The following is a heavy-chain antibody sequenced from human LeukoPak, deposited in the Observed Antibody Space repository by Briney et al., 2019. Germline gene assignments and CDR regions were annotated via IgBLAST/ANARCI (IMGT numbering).Heavy chain of an antibody. D-gene: IGHD2-15*01. CDR3: ARGPVPLEYCSGGSCQSHGFDY. V-gene: IGHV3-30-3*01. CDR1: GFTFSSYA. J-gene: IGHJ4*02. CDR2: ISYGGSNK. Sequence: GGSLRLSCAASGFTFSSYAMHWVRQAPGKGLEWVAVISYGGSNKYYADSVKGRFTISRDNSKNTLYLQMNSLRAEDTAVYYCARGPVPLEYCSGGSCQSHGFDYWGQGTLVTVSS.